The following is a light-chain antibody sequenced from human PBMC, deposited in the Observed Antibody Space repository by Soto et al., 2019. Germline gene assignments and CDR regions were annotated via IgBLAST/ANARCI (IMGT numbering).Light chain of an antibody. CDR1: QSVGSTY. Sequence: EIVLTQSPGTLSLSPGERATLSCRARQSVGSTYLNCPQQKHGKANRLIIYGASSRDNGIPARFTGSGSGTEFTLTISSLQFDDSAVYYCPQYNNWWTFGQVTKVDIK. V-gene: IGKV3-15*01. CDR2: GAS. J-gene: IGKJ1*01. CDR3: PQYNNWWT.